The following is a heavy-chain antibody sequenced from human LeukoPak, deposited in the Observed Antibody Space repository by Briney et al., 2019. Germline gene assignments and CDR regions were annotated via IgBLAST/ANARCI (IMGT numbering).Heavy chain of an antibody. CDR2: IGGSGGST. CDR3: AKAEAGARYYFDY. D-gene: IGHD1-26*01. Sequence: PGGSLRLSCAASGFTFSSYAMSWVRQAPGKGLEWVSAIGGSGGSTYYADSVKGRFTISRDNSKNTLYLQMNSLRAEDTAVYYCAKAEAGARYYFDYWGQGTLVTVSS. V-gene: IGHV3-23*01. J-gene: IGHJ4*02. CDR1: GFTFSSYA.